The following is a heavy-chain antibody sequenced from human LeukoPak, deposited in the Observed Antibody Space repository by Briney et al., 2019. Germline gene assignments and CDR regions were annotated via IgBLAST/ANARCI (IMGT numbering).Heavy chain of an antibody. CDR3: ARDIAAAGYFDY. CDR1: GGSISSYY. Sequence: SETLSLTCTVSGGSISSYYWSWIRQPPGKGLEWIGYIYYSGSTNYNPSLKSRVTISVDTSKNQFSLKLSSVTAADTAVYYCARDIAAAGYFDYWGQGTLVTVSS. V-gene: IGHV4-59*01. J-gene: IGHJ4*02. D-gene: IGHD6-13*01. CDR2: IYYSGST.